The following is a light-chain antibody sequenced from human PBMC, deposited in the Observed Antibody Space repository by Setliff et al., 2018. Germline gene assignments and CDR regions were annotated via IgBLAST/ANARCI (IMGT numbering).Light chain of an antibody. V-gene: IGLV2-8*01. Sequence: QSVLTQPPSASGSPGQSVAISCTGTSSDVGRYNFVSWYQHHPGKAPKLIIYEVSKRPSGVPDRFSGSKSGNTASLAVSGLQAEDEADFYCSSYAGNYIEVFGSGTKGTV. CDR1: SSDVGRYNF. J-gene: IGLJ1*01. CDR2: EVS. CDR3: SSYAGNYIEV.